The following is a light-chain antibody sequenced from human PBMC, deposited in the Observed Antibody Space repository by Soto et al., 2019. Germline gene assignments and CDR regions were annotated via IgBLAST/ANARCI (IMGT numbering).Light chain of an antibody. CDR2: DVR. Sequence: QSALTQPASVSGSPGQSITISCSGTSSDVGYYNYVSWYQQHPGKAPTLMIYDVRNRPSGVSNRFSGPKSGNTASLTISGLQAEDEADYYCSSYTSSSTYVFGTGTKVTVL. J-gene: IGLJ1*01. CDR3: SSYTSSSTYV. CDR1: SSDVGYYNY. V-gene: IGLV2-14*03.